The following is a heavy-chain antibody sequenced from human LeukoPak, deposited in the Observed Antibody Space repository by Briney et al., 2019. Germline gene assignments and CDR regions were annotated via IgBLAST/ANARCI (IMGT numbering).Heavy chain of an antibody. D-gene: IGHD5-24*01. CDR1: GGSFSGYY. J-gene: IGHJ6*02. V-gene: IGHV4-34*01. CDR2: INHSGST. CDR3: AREEATHYGPYYYGMDV. Sequence: PSETLSLTCAVYGGSFSGYYWSWIRQPPGKGLEWIGEINHSGSTNYNPSLKSRVTISVDTSKNQFSLKLSSVTAADTAVYYCAREEATHYGPYYYGMDVWGQGTTVTVSS.